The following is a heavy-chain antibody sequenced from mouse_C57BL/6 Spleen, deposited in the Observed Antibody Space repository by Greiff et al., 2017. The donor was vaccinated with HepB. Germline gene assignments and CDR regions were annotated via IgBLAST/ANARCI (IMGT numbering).Heavy chain of an antibody. CDR3: ARESGYYGSSPWFAY. CDR1: GYAFSSSW. D-gene: IGHD1-1*01. CDR2: IYPGDGDT. J-gene: IGHJ3*01. V-gene: IGHV1-82*01. Sequence: VKLQQSGPELVKPGASVKISCKASGYAFSSSWMNWVKQRPGKGLEWIGRIYPGDGDTNYNGKFKGKATLTADKSSSTAYMQLSSLTSEDSAVYFCARESGYYGSSPWFAYWGQGTLVTVSA.